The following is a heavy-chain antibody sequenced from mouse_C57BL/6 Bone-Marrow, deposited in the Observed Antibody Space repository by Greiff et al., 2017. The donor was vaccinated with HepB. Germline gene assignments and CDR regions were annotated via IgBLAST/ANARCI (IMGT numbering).Heavy chain of an antibody. CDR3: ARGYYGSSPYFDY. V-gene: IGHV1-53*01. J-gene: IGHJ2*01. CDR1: GYTFTSYW. Sequence: QVQLKQPGTELVKPGASVKLSCKASGYTFTSYWMHWVKQRPGQGLEWIGNINPSNGGTNYNEKFKSKATLTVDKSSSTAYMQLSSLTSEDAAVYYCARGYYGSSPYFDYWGQGTTLTVSS. CDR2: INPSNGGT. D-gene: IGHD1-1*01.